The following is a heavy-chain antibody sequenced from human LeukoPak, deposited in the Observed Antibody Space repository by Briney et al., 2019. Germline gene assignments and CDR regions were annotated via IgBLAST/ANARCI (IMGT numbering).Heavy chain of an antibody. D-gene: IGHD3-22*01. J-gene: IGHJ4*02. CDR1: GGSINSYY. V-gene: IGHV4-59*01. Sequence: ASETLSLTCTVSGGSINSYYWSWIRQPPGKGLEWIGYIYYSGSTNYNPSLKSRVTISVDTSKNQFSLKLSSVTAADTAVYYCARERGDSSGSFDYWGQGTLVTVSS. CDR2: IYYSGST. CDR3: ARERGDSSGSFDY.